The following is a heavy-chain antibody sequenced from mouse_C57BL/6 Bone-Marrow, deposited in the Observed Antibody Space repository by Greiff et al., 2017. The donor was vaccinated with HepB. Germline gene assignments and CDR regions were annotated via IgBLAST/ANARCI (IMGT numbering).Heavy chain of an antibody. CDR1: GYTFTDYE. CDR2: IDPETGGT. D-gene: IGHD1-1*01. J-gene: IGHJ2*01. CDR3: TRADYYGSSWGY. V-gene: IGHV1-15*01. Sequence: VQLQESGAELVRPGASVTLSCKASGYTFTDYEMHWVKQTPVHGLEWIGAIDPETGGTAYNQKFKGKAILTADKSSSTAYMELRSLTSEDSAVYYCTRADYYGSSWGYWGQGTTLTVSS.